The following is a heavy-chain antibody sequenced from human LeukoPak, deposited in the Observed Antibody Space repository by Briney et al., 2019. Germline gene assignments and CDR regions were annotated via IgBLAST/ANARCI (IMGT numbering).Heavy chain of an antibody. CDR1: GGSISRYY. CDR3: ASALSGDPWDY. Sequence: SETLSLTCSVSGGSISRYYWSWIRQPPGKGLEWIGEINHSGSTNYNPSLKSRITISVDTSKNQFSLKLSSVTAADTAVYYCASALSGDPWDYWGQGTLVTVSS. V-gene: IGHV4-34*01. D-gene: IGHD7-27*01. J-gene: IGHJ4*02. CDR2: INHSGST.